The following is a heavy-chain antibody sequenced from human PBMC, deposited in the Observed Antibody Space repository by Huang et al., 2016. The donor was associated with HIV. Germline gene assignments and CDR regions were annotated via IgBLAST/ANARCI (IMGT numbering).Heavy chain of an antibody. CDR3: AKDYYDSSGYHSAFDY. Sequence: EVQLVESGGGLVQPGGSLRLSCAASGFTFSSDSMNWVRQAPGKGLEWVSYISSSSSTISYADSVKGRFTISRDYAKNSLYLQMNSLRAEDTAVYYCAKDYYDSSGYHSAFDYWGQGTLVTVSS. D-gene: IGHD3-22*01. J-gene: IGHJ4*02. CDR2: ISSSSSTI. V-gene: IGHV3-48*01. CDR1: GFTFSSDS.